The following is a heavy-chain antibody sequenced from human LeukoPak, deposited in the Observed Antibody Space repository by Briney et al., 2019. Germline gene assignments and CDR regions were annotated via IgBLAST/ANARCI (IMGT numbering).Heavy chain of an antibody. CDR3: ARDPLIAVAGDKFDY. Sequence: GGSLRLSCAASGFTFSSYGMHWVRQAPGKGLEWVADIWYDGSNKYYADSVKGRFTISRDNSKNTLYLQMNSLRAEDTAVYYCARDPLIAVAGDKFDYWGQGTLVTVSS. CDR2: IWYDGSNK. J-gene: IGHJ4*02. V-gene: IGHV3-33*01. D-gene: IGHD6-19*01. CDR1: GFTFSSYG.